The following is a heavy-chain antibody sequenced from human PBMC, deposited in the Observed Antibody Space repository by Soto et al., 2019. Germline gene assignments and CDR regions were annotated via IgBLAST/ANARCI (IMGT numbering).Heavy chain of an antibody. Sequence: EVQLVEAGGGVVQPGGSRRLSCPASGLTFSDHHINWGRQAPGKGFERLGRTRKRSDSFTTEYAASVQGGFTISRDGSWTLVFLQMNRLKTDDAAVYYCVGESFDASEDWGQGTLFTVSS. CDR1: GLTFSDHH. V-gene: IGHV3-72*01. CDR3: VGESFDASED. CDR2: TRKRSDSFTT. D-gene: IGHD3-16*01. J-gene: IGHJ4*02.